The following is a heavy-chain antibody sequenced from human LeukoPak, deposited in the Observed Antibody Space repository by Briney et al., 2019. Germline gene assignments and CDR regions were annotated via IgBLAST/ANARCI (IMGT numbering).Heavy chain of an antibody. Sequence: ASVKVSCKASGYTFTSYGISWVRQAPGQGLEWMGWISAYNGNANYAQKPQGRVTMTTDTSTSTAYMELRSLRSDDTAVYYCARASELRFLEWFAADWGQGTLVTVSS. D-gene: IGHD3-3*01. CDR2: ISAYNGNA. V-gene: IGHV1-18*01. J-gene: IGHJ4*02. CDR3: ARASELRFLEWFAAD. CDR1: GYTFTSYG.